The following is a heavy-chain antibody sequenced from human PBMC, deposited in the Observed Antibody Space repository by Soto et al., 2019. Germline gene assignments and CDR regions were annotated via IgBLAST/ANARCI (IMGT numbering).Heavy chain of an antibody. CDR1: GFSRSTSGVG. Sequence: QITLKESCPTLVKPTQTLTVTCTFSGFSRSTSGVGVGWLRQPPGQALEWLALIYWNDDKRYSPSLNSSITITKDTSKNQVVPTMTNMDPVDTATYYCSHRRYGYRYGPVGDYWCQGTLVTVSS. J-gene: IGHJ4*02. V-gene: IGHV2-5*01. CDR3: SHRRYGYRYGPVGDY. CDR2: IYWNDDK. D-gene: IGHD5-18*01.